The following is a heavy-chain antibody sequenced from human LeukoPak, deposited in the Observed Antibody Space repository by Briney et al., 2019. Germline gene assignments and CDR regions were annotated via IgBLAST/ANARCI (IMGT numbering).Heavy chain of an antibody. V-gene: IGHV3-9*01. CDR1: GFTFSSYA. Sequence: GGSLRLSCAASGFTFSSYAMSWVRQAPGKGLEWVSGISWNSGSIGYADSVKGRFTISRDNAKNSLYLQMNSLRAEDTALYYCAKEYSSSYYYYYGMDVWGQGTTVTVSS. CDR2: ISWNSGSI. CDR3: AKEYSSSYYYYYGMDV. D-gene: IGHD6-19*01. J-gene: IGHJ6*02.